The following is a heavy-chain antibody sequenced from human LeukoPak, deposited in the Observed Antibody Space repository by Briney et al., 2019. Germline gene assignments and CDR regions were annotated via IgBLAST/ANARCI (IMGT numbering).Heavy chain of an antibody. CDR2: INHSGST. D-gene: IGHD3-10*01. V-gene: IGHV4-34*01. Sequence: GSLRLSCAASGFTFSSYAMSWVRQPPGKGLEWIGEINHSGSTNYNPSLKSRVTISVDTSKNQFSLKLSSVTAADTAVYYCARGSGSYYNREGKYFQHWGQGTLVTVSS. J-gene: IGHJ1*01. CDR3: ARGSGSYYNREGKYFQH. CDR1: GFTFSSYA.